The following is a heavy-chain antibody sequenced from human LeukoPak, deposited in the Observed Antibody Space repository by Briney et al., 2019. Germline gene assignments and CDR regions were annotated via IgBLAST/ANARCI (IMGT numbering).Heavy chain of an antibody. CDR2: IIPIFGTA. CDR3: ARDRGGYDPFDY. Sequence: SVKVSCKASGGTFSSYAISWVRQAPGQGLEWMGRIIPIFGTANYAQKFQGRVAITTDESTSTAYMEPSSLRSEDTAVYYCARDRGGYDPFDYWGQGTLVTVSS. CDR1: GGTFSSYA. V-gene: IGHV1-69*05. D-gene: IGHD5-12*01. J-gene: IGHJ4*02.